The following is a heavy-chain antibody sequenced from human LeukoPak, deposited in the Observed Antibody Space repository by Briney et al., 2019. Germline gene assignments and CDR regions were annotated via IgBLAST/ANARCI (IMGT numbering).Heavy chain of an antibody. CDR3: AREGYCSGGSCDNWFDP. Sequence: SETLSLTCAVYGGSFSGYYWSWIRQPPGKGLEWIGYIYHSGSTYYNPSLKSRVTISVDRSKNQFSLNLSSVTAADTAVYYCAREGYCSGGSCDNWFDPWGQGTLVTVSS. V-gene: IGHV4-34*01. D-gene: IGHD2-15*01. J-gene: IGHJ5*02. CDR1: GGSFSGYY. CDR2: IYHSGST.